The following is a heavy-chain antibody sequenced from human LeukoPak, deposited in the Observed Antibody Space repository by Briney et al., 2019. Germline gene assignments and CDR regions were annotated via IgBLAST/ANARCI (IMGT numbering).Heavy chain of an antibody. Sequence: PSETLSLTCSVSGDSISFYFWTWIRQPPGKGLEWVGSIYYTGSTNYNPSLKSRVTISVDTSKNQFSLKLDSVTAADTALYYCAKNKAHQAYAMNFDYWGQGTLVTVSS. CDR3: AKNKAHQAYAMNFDY. CDR1: GDSISFYF. J-gene: IGHJ4*02. V-gene: IGHV4-59*08. CDR2: IYYTGST.